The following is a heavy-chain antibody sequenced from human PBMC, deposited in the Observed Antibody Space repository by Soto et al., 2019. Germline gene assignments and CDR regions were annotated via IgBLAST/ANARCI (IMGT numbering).Heavy chain of an antibody. V-gene: IGHV3-23*01. CDR1: GFTFSSYA. J-gene: IGHJ4*02. CDR3: AKDIGYGDYRWGGFDY. D-gene: IGHD4-17*01. CDR2: ISGSGGST. Sequence: GGSLRLSCAASGFTFSSYAMSWVRQAPGKGLEWVSAISGSGGSTYYADSVKGRFTISRDNSKNTLYLQMNSLRAEDTAVYYCAKDIGYGDYRWGGFDYWGQGTLVTVSS.